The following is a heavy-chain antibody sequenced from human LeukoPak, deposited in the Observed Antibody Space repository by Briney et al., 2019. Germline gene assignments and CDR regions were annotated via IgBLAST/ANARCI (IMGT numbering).Heavy chain of an antibody. D-gene: IGHD6-19*01. J-gene: IGHJ4*02. CDR3: ASGRYSSGWYEGYYFDY. CDR1: GGSINSGSYY. CDR2: IYTSGST. Sequence: SETLSLTCTVSGGSINSGSYYWSWIRQPAGKGLEWIGRIYTSGSTNYNPSLKSRVTISVDTSKNQFSLRLSSVTAADTAVYYCASGRYSSGWYEGYYFDYWGQGTLVTVSS. V-gene: IGHV4-61*02.